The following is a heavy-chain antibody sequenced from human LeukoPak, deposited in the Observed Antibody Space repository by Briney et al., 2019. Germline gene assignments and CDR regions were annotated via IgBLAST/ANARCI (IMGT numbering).Heavy chain of an antibody. Sequence: SETLSLTCAVSGVSFNDYYWSWVRLTPGKGLEWIGEINHSGYTNDSTSLKSRVTLSIDTSRKQFSLNLRSVSVADTGIYYCTRMTTGHDYWGQGTLVTVSS. CDR3: TRMTTGHDY. CDR1: GVSFNDYY. J-gene: IGHJ4*02. V-gene: IGHV4-34*01. D-gene: IGHD4-17*01. CDR2: INHSGYT.